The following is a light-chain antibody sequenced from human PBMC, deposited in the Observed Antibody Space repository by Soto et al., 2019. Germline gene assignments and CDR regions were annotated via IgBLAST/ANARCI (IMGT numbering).Light chain of an antibody. CDR2: GAS. J-gene: IGKJ1*01. CDR3: QQYASSTGT. CDR1: QSVSSSY. Sequence: EIVLTQSPGTLSLSPGEGATLSCRASQSVSSSYLAWYQQKPGQAPRLLIYGASSRATGIPDRFSGSGSGTDFTLTISRLEPEDFEVYYCQQYASSTGTFGQGTKVEIK. V-gene: IGKV3-20*01.